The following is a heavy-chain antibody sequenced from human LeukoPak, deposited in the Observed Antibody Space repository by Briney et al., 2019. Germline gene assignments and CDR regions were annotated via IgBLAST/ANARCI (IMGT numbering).Heavy chain of an antibody. Sequence: GGTLRLSCAASGFTFSDYYMSWIRQAPGKGLEWVSYISSSGSTIYYADSVKGRFTISRDNAKNSLYLQMNSLRAEDTAVYYCARDTREYGDYVHGFDYWGQGTLVTVSP. V-gene: IGHV3-11*01. CDR3: ARDTREYGDYVHGFDY. CDR2: ISSSGSTI. J-gene: IGHJ4*02. D-gene: IGHD4-17*01. CDR1: GFTFSDYY.